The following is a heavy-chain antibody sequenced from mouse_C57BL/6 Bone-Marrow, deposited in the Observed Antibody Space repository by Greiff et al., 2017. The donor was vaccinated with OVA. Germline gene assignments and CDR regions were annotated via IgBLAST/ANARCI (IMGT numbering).Heavy chain of an antibody. D-gene: IGHD1-1*01. J-gene: IGHJ1*03. Sequence: EVQLQESGGGLVQPGGSMKLSCVASGFTFSNYWMNWVRQSPEKGLEWVAQIRLKSDNYATHYAESVKGRFTISRDDSKSSVYLQMNNLRAEDTGIYYCVYGYFDVWGTGTTVTVSS. V-gene: IGHV6-3*01. CDR1: GFTFSNYW. CDR2: IRLKSDNYAT. CDR3: VYGYFDV.